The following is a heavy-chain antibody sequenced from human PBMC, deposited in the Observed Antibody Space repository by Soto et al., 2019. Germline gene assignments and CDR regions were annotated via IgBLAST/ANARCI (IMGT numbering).Heavy chain of an antibody. CDR1: GFTFDDYA. CDR3: AEDIAAAYYYYNGMDV. D-gene: IGHD6-13*01. Sequence: GGSLRLSCAASGFTFDDYAMHWVRQAPGKGLEWVSLISWDGGSTYYADSVKGRFTISRDNSKNSLYLQMNSLRAEDTALYYCAEDIAAAYYYYNGMDVWGQGTTVTVSS. J-gene: IGHJ6*02. V-gene: IGHV3-43D*03. CDR2: ISWDGGST.